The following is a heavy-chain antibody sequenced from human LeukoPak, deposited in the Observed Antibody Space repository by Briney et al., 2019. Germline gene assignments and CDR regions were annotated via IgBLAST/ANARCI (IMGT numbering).Heavy chain of an antibody. Sequence: SETLSLTCTVSGGSISSYYWSWIRQPPGKGLEWIGYIYYSGSTNYNPSLKSRVTISVDTSKNQFSLKLSSVTAADTAVYYCAAGGAAMVIRGAFDIWGQGTMVTASS. J-gene: IGHJ3*02. D-gene: IGHD5-18*01. CDR3: AAGGAAMVIRGAFDI. CDR2: IYYSGST. V-gene: IGHV4-59*08. CDR1: GGSISSYY.